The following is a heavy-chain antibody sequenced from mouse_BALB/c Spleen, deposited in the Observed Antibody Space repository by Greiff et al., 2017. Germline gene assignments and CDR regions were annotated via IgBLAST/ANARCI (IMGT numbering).Heavy chain of an antibody. Sequence: EVHLVESGGGLVQPKGSLKLSCAASGFTFNTYAMNWVRQAPGKGLEWVARIRSKSNNYATYYADSVKDRFTISRDDSQSMLYLQMNNLKTEDTAMYYCVSLYYDYDRGVYWGQGTLVTVSA. CDR2: IRSKSNNYAT. CDR1: GFTFNTYA. D-gene: IGHD2-4*01. J-gene: IGHJ3*01. CDR3: VSLYYDYDRGVY. V-gene: IGHV10-1*02.